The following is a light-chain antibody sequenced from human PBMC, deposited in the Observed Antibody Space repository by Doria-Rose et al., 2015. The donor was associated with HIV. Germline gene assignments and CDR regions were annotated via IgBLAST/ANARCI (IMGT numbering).Light chain of an antibody. V-gene: IGKV3-20*01. Sequence: TQSPGTLSLSPGERATLSCRASQSFSSTYLAWYQHQPGQAPSLLIYDGSTRATGIPDRFSASGSGTDFTLTINRLEPEDFALYYCHQYGTSWTFGQGTKVEI. CDR3: HQYGTSWT. CDR1: QSFSSTY. J-gene: IGKJ1*01. CDR2: DGS.